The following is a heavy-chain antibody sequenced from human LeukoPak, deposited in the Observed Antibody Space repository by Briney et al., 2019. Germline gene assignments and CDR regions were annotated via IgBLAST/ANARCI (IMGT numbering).Heavy chain of an antibody. CDR3: ARDRLGYYYGSGSYYPDAFDI. D-gene: IGHD3-10*01. CDR2: ISSSGSTI. J-gene: IGHJ3*02. V-gene: IGHV3-48*03. Sequence: GGSLRLSCAASGFTFSSYEMNWVRQAPGKGLEWVSYISSSGSTIYYADSVKGRFTISRDNAKNSLYLQMNSLRAEDTAVYYCARDRLGYYYGSGSYYPDAFDIWGQGTMVTVSS. CDR1: GFTFSSYE.